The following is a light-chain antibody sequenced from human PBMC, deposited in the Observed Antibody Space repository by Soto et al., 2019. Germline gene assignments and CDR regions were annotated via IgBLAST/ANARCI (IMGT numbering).Light chain of an antibody. J-gene: IGKJ1*01. V-gene: IGKV1-5*03. CDR2: KAT. CDR3: QQYETFSPWT. CDR1: QRIDTW. Sequence: DIQMTQPPSTLSASIGDRVTITCRASQRIDTWLAWYQQKPGTAPKLLIYKATILQSGVPSRFSGSVSGTEFTLAISSLQPDDFATYYCQQYETFSPWTFGQGTKVDIK.